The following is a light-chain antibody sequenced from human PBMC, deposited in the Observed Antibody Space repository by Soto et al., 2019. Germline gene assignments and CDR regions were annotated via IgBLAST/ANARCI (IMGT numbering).Light chain of an antibody. Sequence: EIVMTQSPATLSVSPGERATLSCRASQSVSSNLAWYQQKPCQAPRLLIYGASTRATGIPARFSGSGSGTEFTLTISSLQSEDFAVYYCQQFHNWPPITFGQGTRLEIK. CDR3: QQFHNWPPIT. V-gene: IGKV3-15*01. CDR1: QSVSSN. J-gene: IGKJ5*01. CDR2: GAS.